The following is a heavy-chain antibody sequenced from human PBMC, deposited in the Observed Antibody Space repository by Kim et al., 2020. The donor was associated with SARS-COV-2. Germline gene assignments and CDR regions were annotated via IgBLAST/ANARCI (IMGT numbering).Heavy chain of an antibody. D-gene: IGHD3-10*01. J-gene: IGHJ4*02. CDR3: ARADGPGHYRIDY. Sequence: YSQKFRDRVSITWDTSATTVYMELSGLKSEDTAVFYCARADGPGHYRIDYWGQGTLVTVSS. V-gene: IGHV1-3*01.